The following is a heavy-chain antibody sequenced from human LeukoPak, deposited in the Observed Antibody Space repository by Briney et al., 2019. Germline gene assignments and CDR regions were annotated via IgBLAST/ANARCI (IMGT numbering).Heavy chain of an antibody. D-gene: IGHD6-13*01. Sequence: GGSLRLSCAASVFTFSSCGMHWVRQAPGKGLAWVAVIWYDGSNKYYADTVKGRFTISRDNSKNTLYLQMNSLRAEDTAVYYCARAPGYTPAYGMDVWGKGTTVTVSS. CDR1: VFTFSSCG. J-gene: IGHJ6*04. CDR2: IWYDGSNK. V-gene: IGHV3-33*01. CDR3: ARAPGYTPAYGMDV.